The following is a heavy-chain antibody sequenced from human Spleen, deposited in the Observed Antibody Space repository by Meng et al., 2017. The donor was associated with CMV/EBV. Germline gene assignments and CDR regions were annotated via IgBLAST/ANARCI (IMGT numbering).Heavy chain of an antibody. V-gene: IGHV4-4*07. CDR3: ARDGGYGLKYSWFDS. CDR2: IYTSGST. D-gene: IGHD1-26*01. J-gene: IGHJ5*01. Sequence: VQRQASGPGLGKPSATLFLTCPVPGVPSSIYCWSCIRQPAGKVLEWIGRIYTSGSTNYNPSLKSRVTMSVDTATNQFALKLSSVTAADTALYYCARDGGYGLKYSWFDSWGQGTLVTVSS. CDR1: GVPSSIYC.